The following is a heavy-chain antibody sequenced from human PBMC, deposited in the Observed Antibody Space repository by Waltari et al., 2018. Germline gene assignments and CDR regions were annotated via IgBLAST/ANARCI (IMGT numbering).Heavy chain of an antibody. V-gene: IGHV4-34*01. CDR1: GGSFSGYY. J-gene: IGHJ6*03. D-gene: IGHD3-10*01. Sequence: QVQLQQWGAGLLKPSETLSLTCAVYGGSFSGYYWSWIRPPPGKGLEWIGEINHSGSTNYNPSLKSRVTISVDTSKNQFSLKLSSVTAADTAVYYCARLIMVRGAPYYYYYMDVWGKGTTVTVSS. CDR2: INHSGST. CDR3: ARLIMVRGAPYYYYYMDV.